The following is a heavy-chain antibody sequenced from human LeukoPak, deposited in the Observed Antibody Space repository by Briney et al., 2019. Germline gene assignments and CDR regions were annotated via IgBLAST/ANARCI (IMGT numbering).Heavy chain of an antibody. CDR2: IHNAGST. V-gene: IGHV4-39*01. CDR3: ARHGGISGVGRTEDD. D-gene: IGHD3-3*01. Sequence: SETLSLTCTVSGDSIISSTYYWGWIRQPPGKGLEWIGSIHNAGSTYYNPSPKGRVSIYVDTSKAHFSLQLRSATAADTAVYYCARHGGISGVGRTEDDWGQGTLVTVSS. CDR1: GDSIISSTYY. J-gene: IGHJ4*02.